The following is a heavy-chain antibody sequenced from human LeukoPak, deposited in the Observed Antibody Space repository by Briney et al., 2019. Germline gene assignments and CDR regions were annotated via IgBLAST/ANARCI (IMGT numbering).Heavy chain of an antibody. CDR1: GFTVSSNY. CDR2: IYSGGST. CDR3: AREENSYGHSYFDY. Sequence: GGSLRLSRAASGFTVSSNYMSWVRQAPGMGLEWVSLIYSGGSTYYADSVKGRFTISRDNSKNTLYLQMNSLRAEDTAVYYCAREENSYGHSYFDYWGQGTLVTVSS. J-gene: IGHJ4*02. D-gene: IGHD5-18*01. V-gene: IGHV3-53*01.